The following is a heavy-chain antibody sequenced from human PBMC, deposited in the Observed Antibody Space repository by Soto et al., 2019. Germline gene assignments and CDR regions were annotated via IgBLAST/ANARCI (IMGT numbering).Heavy chain of an antibody. CDR2: INHSGST. J-gene: IGHJ4*02. Sequence: SETLSLTCGVYGGSFSGYYWSWIRQPPGKGLEWIGEINHSGSTNYNPSLKSRVTISVDTSKNQFSLKLSSVTAADTAVYYCARGPTYDYIWGSYRYPASRFDYWGQGTLVTVSS. V-gene: IGHV4-34*01. CDR1: GGSFSGYY. CDR3: ARGPTYDYIWGSYRYPASRFDY. D-gene: IGHD3-16*02.